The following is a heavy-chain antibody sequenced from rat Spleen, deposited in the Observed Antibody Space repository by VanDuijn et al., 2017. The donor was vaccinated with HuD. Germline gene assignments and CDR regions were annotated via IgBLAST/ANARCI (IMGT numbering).Heavy chain of an antibody. D-gene: IGHD1-2*01. V-gene: IGHV5-7*01. CDR3: AMSGYYNSYTRLMDV. Sequence: EVQLVESGGGLVQPGRSLKLSCAASGFTFSDYYMAWVRQAPTKGLEWVATISYDGSSTYYRDSVKGRFTSSRHNAKGTLYLQMDSLRSEDTATYYCAMSGYYNSYTRLMDVWGQGASVTVSS. CDR2: ISYDGSST. J-gene: IGHJ4*01. CDR1: GFTFSDYY.